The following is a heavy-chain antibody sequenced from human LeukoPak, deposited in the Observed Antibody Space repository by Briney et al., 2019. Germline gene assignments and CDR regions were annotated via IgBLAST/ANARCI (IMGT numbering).Heavy chain of an antibody. Sequence: SVKVSCKASRGTFSSYAISWVRQAPGQGLEWMGRIIPTLGIANYAQKFQDRVTITADTSTSRAFMELRSLRSEDTAVYYCARDGSGYYEDQWGQGTLVTVSS. CDR1: RGTFSSYA. D-gene: IGHD3-3*01. J-gene: IGHJ4*02. CDR2: IIPTLGIA. V-gene: IGHV1-69*04. CDR3: ARDGSGYYEDQ.